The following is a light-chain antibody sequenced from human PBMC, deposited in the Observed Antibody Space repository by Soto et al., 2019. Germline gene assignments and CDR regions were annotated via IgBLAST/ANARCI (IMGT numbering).Light chain of an antibody. CDR1: NSDVGGYNY. Sequence: QSALTQPPSASGSPGQSVTISCTGSNSDVGGYNYVSWYQQHPGKAPKLMIYEVSKRASGVPDRFSGFKSGNTASLTVSGLQAEDEANYYCSSYAGSNNFVIFGGGTQLTVL. CDR3: SSYAGSNNFVI. J-gene: IGLJ2*01. CDR2: EVS. V-gene: IGLV2-8*01.